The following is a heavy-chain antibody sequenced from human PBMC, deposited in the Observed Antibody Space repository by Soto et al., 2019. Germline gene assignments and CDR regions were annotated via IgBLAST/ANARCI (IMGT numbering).Heavy chain of an antibody. CDR1: GFTFDDYA. CDR3: AKDHRWGGDWDRRLGFDV. CDR2: ISWNRDII. Sequence: PGGSLRLSCAASGFTFDDYAVHWVRLPPGKGLEWVSRISWNRDIIDYADSVKGRFTISRDTAKNSLYLQMNSLRVEDTALYFCAKDHRWGGDWDRRLGFDVSGQGTMVTVSS. V-gene: IGHV3-9*01. J-gene: IGHJ3*01. D-gene: IGHD2-21*02.